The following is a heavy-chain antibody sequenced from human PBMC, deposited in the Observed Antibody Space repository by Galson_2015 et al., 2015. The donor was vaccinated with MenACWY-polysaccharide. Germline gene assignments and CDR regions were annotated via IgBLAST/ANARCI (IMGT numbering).Heavy chain of an antibody. Sequence: SLRLSCAASGFTFSNYAMSWVRQALGKGLDWVSAISGSGSTTYYADSVKGRFAISRDNSKNTLYLQMSSLRAEDTAVYYCAKRAPMVTSLFYGMDVWGQGTTVTVSS. D-gene: IGHD4/OR15-4a*01. CDR3: AKRAPMVTSLFYGMDV. J-gene: IGHJ6*02. V-gene: IGHV3-23*01. CDR1: GFTFSNYA. CDR2: ISGSGSTT.